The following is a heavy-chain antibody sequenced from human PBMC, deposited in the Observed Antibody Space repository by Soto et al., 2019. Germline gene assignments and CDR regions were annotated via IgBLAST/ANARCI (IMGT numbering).Heavy chain of an antibody. V-gene: IGHV1-24*01. J-gene: IGHJ4*02. Sequence: ASVKVSCKVSGYTLTELSMHWVRQAPGEGLEWMGGFDPEDGETIYAQKFQGRVTMTEDTFTDTAYMELSSLRSEDTAVYYCATDRDRFLPLYYWGQGTLVTVSS. CDR2: FDPEDGET. CDR3: ATDRDRFLPLYY. CDR1: GYTLTELS. D-gene: IGHD3-3*01.